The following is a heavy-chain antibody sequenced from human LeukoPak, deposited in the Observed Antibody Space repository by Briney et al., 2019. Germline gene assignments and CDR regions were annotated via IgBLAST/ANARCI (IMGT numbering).Heavy chain of an antibody. CDR2: IYYSGST. CDR3: ARAIVVPAAIYYFDY. D-gene: IGHD2-2*02. V-gene: IGHV4-59*01. Sequence: PSATLSLTCTVSGGSISSYYWSWIRQPPGKGLEWIGYIYYSGSTNYNPSLKSRVTISVDTSKNQFSLKLSSVTAADTAVYYCARAIVVPAAIYYFDYWGQGTLVTVSS. J-gene: IGHJ4*02. CDR1: GGSISSYY.